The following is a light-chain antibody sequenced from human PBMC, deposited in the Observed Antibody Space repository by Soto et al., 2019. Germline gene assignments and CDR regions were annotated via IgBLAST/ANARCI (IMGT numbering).Light chain of an antibody. V-gene: IGLV2-14*01. Sequence: QSVLTQPASVSASPGQSITISCTGTSSDVGGHIFVAWYQQHPDKAPKIVLYEVSNRPPGVSNRFSGSKSGNTAFLTISGLQAEDEADYYCSSYTSSSTYVFGTGTKVTVL. CDR3: SSYTSSSTYV. J-gene: IGLJ1*01. CDR2: EVS. CDR1: SSDVGGHIF.